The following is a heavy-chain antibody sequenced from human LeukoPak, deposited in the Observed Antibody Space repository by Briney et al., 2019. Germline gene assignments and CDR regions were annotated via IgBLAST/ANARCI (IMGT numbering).Heavy chain of an antibody. CDR3: ARKFYDVSLGYYYMDV. J-gene: IGHJ6*03. Sequence: ASVKVSCKASGYTFTSYGISWVRQAPGQGLEWMGWISAYNGNTNYAQKLQGRATMTTETSTSTAYMELRSLRSDDTAVYYCARKFYDVSLGYYYMDVWGKGTTVTVSS. V-gene: IGHV1-18*01. CDR2: ISAYNGNT. D-gene: IGHD3-3*01. CDR1: GYTFTSYG.